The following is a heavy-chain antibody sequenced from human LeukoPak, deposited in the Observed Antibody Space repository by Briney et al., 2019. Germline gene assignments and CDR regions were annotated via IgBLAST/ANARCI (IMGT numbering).Heavy chain of an antibody. D-gene: IGHD2-15*01. V-gene: IGHV3-74*01. Sequence: PGGSLRLSCAASEFTFSSYWMHWVRQAPGKGLVWVSRINSDGSSTNYADSVKGRFTISRDNSKNILYLQMNSLRVEDTAVYYCTKASAARCIGVFCYPFDHWGQGTLVTVSS. J-gene: IGHJ4*02. CDR3: TKASAARCIGVFCYPFDH. CDR2: INSDGSST. CDR1: EFTFSSYW.